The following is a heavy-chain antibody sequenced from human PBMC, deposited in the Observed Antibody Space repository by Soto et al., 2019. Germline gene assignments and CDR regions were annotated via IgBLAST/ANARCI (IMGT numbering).Heavy chain of an antibody. V-gene: IGHV1-18*01. CDR2: ISAHNGNT. Sequence: QVQLVQSGVEVKKPGASVKVSCKASGYSFNRYEITWVRQAPGQGLEWMGRISAHNGNTNYAQKLQGRVTLTTDTSTSTAYMELRSLKSDDTAVYYCARGFGGLYYFAYWGQGTLVTVSS. CDR3: ARGFGGLYYFAY. J-gene: IGHJ4*02. D-gene: IGHD3-16*01. CDR1: GYSFNRYE.